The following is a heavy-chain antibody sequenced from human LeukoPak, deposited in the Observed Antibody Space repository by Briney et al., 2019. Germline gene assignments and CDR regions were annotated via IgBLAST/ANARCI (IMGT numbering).Heavy chain of an antibody. D-gene: IGHD3-10*01. CDR3: ARAKGRGPLFDH. V-gene: IGHV1-46*01. CDR2: INPSGGST. Sequence: GASVKVSCKASGYTFTSYYMHWVRQAPGQGLEWMGIINPSGGSTSYAQKFQGRVTMTRDTSIRTAYMELSSLRSDDTAVYYCARAKGRGPLFDHWGQGTLVTVSS. J-gene: IGHJ4*02. CDR1: GYTFTSYY.